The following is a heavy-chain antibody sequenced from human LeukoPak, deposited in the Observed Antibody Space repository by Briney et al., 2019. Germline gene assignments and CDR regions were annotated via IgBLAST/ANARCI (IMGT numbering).Heavy chain of an antibody. Sequence: GGSLRLSCVASGFTFSNYAMNWVRQAPGKRLEWVSGVSGGGSSTYYADSVKGRFTISRYNSKNMLYLQMNSLRAEDTAVYYCAKDLYTSRYACCFDYWGQGTLVTVSS. D-gene: IGHD6-13*01. CDR1: GFTFSNYA. J-gene: IGHJ4*02. CDR2: VSGGGSST. V-gene: IGHV3-23*01. CDR3: AKDLYTSRYACCFDY.